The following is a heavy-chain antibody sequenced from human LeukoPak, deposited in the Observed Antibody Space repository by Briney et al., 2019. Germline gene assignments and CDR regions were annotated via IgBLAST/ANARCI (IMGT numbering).Heavy chain of an antibody. D-gene: IGHD1-26*01. Sequence: PSETLSLTCTVSGGSISSSSYYWGWIRQPPGKGLEWIGSIYYSGSTYYNPSLKSRVTISVDTSKNQFSLKLSSVTAADTAVYYCARVAIVGATSDPDYWGQGTLVTVSS. CDR2: IYYSGST. CDR3: ARVAIVGATSDPDY. J-gene: IGHJ4*02. CDR1: GGSISSSSYY. V-gene: IGHV4-39*07.